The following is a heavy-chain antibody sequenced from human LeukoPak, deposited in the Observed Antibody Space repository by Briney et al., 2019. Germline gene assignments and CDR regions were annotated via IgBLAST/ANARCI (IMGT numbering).Heavy chain of an antibody. D-gene: IGHD1-1*01. J-gene: IGHJ5*02. CDR2: IYYTGST. CDR3: ARARTGFDL. Sequence: PSETLSLTCTVSGGSISNDYWSWIRQPPGKGLECIGYIYYTGSTNYNPSLKSRVTISVDTSKNQLSLKLSSVTAADSAVYYCARARTGFDLWGQGALVTVSS. V-gene: IGHV4-59*01. CDR1: GGSISNDY.